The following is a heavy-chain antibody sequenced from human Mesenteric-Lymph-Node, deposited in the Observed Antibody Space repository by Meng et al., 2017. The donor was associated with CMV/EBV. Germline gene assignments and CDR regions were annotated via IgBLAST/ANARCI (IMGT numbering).Heavy chain of an antibody. Sequence: GRSLRLSCAGSGFTFSDYWMTWIRQAPGKGLEWVAYIKRDGSDKYYVDSVKGRFTISRDNAKNSLSLQMNSLRAEDTAIYYCARDPSATSNSGAFDFWGQGTLVTVSS. J-gene: IGHJ3*01. CDR3: ARDPSATSNSGAFDF. V-gene: IGHV3-7*01. D-gene: IGHD2-2*01. CDR2: IKRDGSDK. CDR1: GFTFSDYW.